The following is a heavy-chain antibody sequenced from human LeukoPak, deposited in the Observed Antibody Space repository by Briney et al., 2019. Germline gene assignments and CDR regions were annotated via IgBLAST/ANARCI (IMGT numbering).Heavy chain of an antibody. Sequence: SETLSLTCTVSGGSISSSSYYWGWIRQPPGKGLEWIGSIYYSGSTYYNPSLKSRVTISVDTSKNQFSLKLGSVTAADTAVCYCASNPASVVVPAAIRRLREYNDYWGQGTLVTVSS. CDR2: IYYSGST. D-gene: IGHD2-2*02. CDR1: GGSISSSSYY. V-gene: IGHV4-39*01. CDR3: ASNPASVVVPAAIRRLREYNDY. J-gene: IGHJ4*02.